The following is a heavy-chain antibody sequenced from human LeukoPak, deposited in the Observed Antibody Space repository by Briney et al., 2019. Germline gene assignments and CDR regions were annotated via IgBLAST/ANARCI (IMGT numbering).Heavy chain of an antibody. Sequence: GGSLRLSCAASGFTFSSYAMSWVRQAPGKGLEWVSAISGSGGRTYYADSVKGRFTISRDNSKNTLYLQMNSLRAEDTAVYYCAKDALNYYDSSYFDYWGQGTLVTVSS. V-gene: IGHV3-23*01. CDR2: ISGSGGRT. D-gene: IGHD3-22*01. J-gene: IGHJ4*02. CDR1: GFTFSSYA. CDR3: AKDALNYYDSSYFDY.